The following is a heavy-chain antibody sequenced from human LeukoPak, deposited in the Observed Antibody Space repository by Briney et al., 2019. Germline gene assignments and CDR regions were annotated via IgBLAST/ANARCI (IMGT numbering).Heavy chain of an antibody. V-gene: IGHV3-30*18. Sequence: GGSLRLSCAASGFTFSSYGMHWVRQAPGKGLEWVAVISYDGSNKYYADSVKGRFTISRDNFKNTLYLQMNSLRAEDTAVYYCAKGSLGFYGSGIYYFDYWGQGTLVTVSS. CDR2: ISYDGSNK. D-gene: IGHD3-10*01. CDR1: GFTFSSYG. J-gene: IGHJ4*02. CDR3: AKGSLGFYGSGIYYFDY.